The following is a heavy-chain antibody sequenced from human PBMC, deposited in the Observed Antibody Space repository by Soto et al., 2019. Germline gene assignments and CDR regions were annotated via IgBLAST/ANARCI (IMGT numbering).Heavy chain of an antibody. D-gene: IGHD1-26*01. CDR1: GGTLNNFA. J-gene: IGHJ2*01. Sequence: QVQLVQSGAEVKKPGPSVKVSCQASGGTLNNFAVTWVRQAPGQGLEWMGGVVRLFGTANYAQKFAGRVTITSDESTIAAYMELRNLRSEDTAIYYCAISASSRVYFDLWGRGTLVTVSS. CDR3: AISASSRVYFDL. CDR2: VVRLFGTA. V-gene: IGHV1-69*01.